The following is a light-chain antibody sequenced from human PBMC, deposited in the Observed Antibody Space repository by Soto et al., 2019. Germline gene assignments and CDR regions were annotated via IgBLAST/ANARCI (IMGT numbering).Light chain of an antibody. J-gene: IGKJ3*01. CDR2: GAS. V-gene: IGKV3-15*01. CDR3: HQYNNWPPGT. CDR1: QSVSSN. Sequence: EIVMTQSPATLSVSPGERATLSCRASQSVSSNLAWYQQKPGQAPRLLIYGASTRATGIPARFSGSGSGTEFTLTISSLQSEDFAVDYCHQYNNWPPGTCVPGTKVDIK.